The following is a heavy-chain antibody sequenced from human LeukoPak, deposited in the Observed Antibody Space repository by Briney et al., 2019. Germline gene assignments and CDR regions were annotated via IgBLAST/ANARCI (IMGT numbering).Heavy chain of an antibody. D-gene: IGHD2-15*01. CDR1: GYTFTGYY. CDR2: INPNSGGT. CDR3: AREGYCSGGSCYPNWFDP. V-gene: IGHV1-2*02. J-gene: IGHJ5*02. Sequence: VSVKVSCKASGYTFTGYYMHWVRQAPGQGLEWMGWINPNSGGTNYAQKFQGRVTMTRDTSISTAYMELSRLRSDDTAVYYCAREGYCSGGSCYPNWFDPWGQGTLVTVSS.